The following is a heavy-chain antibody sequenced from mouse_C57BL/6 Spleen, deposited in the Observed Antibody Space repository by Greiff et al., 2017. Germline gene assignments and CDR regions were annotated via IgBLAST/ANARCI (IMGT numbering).Heavy chain of an antibody. V-gene: IGHV1-64*01. Sequence: QVQLLQSGAELVKPGASVKLSCKASGYTFTSYWMHWVKQSPGQGLEWLGMIYPNSGSTNYNEMFKSLATLTVDKSSRTSYMRLSSMTSEDSAVYSCARNSSDDHRGEGTTRTVSS. D-gene: IGHD1-1*01. J-gene: IGHJ2*01. CDR1: GYTFTSYW. CDR2: IYPNSGST. CDR3: ARNSSDDH.